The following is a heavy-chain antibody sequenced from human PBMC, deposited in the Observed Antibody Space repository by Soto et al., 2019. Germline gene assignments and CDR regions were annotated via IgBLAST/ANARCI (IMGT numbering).Heavy chain of an antibody. V-gene: IGHV4-4*07. D-gene: IGHD5-12*01. CDR2: IYTSGST. J-gene: IGHJ6*02. CDR1: GGSISSYY. CDR3: ARDGAVDIGYYDGMDV. Sequence: QVQLQESGPGLVKPSETLSLTCTVSGGSISSYYWSWIRQPAGKGLEWIGRIYTSGSTNYNPSLMSRVTMSVDTSKNQFALKLSSVTAAVTAVYYCARDGAVDIGYYDGMDVWGQGTTVTVSS.